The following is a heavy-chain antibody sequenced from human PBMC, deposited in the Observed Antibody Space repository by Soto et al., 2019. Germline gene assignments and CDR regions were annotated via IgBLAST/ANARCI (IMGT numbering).Heavy chain of an antibody. Sequence: QVQLVQSGAEVKKPGSSVKVSCKASGGTFSNNAISWVRQAPGQGLEWMGTIIPLFGTANYAQKLQGRVTIAADESTSTAYMALSSLRSEDTAVHYCATSRIRYHSTGYYGGIYGMDVWGQGTTVTVSS. J-gene: IGHJ6*02. V-gene: IGHV1-69*15. CDR1: GGTFSNNA. D-gene: IGHD3-22*01. CDR2: IIPLFGTA. CDR3: ATSRIRYHSTGYYGGIYGMDV.